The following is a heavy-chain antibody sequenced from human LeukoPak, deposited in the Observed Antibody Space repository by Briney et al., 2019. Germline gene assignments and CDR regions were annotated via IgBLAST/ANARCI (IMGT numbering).Heavy chain of an antibody. V-gene: IGHV3-11*04. Sequence: GGSLRLSCAASGFSFSDSYMSWIRQSPGKGLEWVSHISGSGHITYYADSVRGRFTISRDNAKNSLFLQMNSVRAEHTAVYLCARTRGPLLPESWGQGTLVTVSS. CDR2: ISGSGHIT. D-gene: IGHD3-22*01. CDR1: GFSFSDSY. J-gene: IGHJ1*01. CDR3: ARTRGPLLPES.